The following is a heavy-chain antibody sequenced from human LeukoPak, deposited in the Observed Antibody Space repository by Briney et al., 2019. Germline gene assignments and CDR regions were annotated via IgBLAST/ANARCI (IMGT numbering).Heavy chain of an antibody. CDR3: ARAYYDFWSGSYYYYMDV. CDR2: IYYSGST. D-gene: IGHD3-3*01. J-gene: IGHJ6*03. CDR1: GGPISSSY. V-gene: IGHV4-59*01. Sequence: PSETLSLTCTVSGGPISSSYWSWIRQPPGKGLEWIGYIYYSGSTNYNPSLKSRVTISADTSKNQFSLKVNSVTAADTAVYYCARAYYDFWSGSYYYYMDVWGKGTTVTVSS.